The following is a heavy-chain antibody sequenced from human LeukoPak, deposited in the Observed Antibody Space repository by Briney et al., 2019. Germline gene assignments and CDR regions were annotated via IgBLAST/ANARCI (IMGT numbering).Heavy chain of an antibody. CDR3: ARATEWFGNWEHYGMDV. CDR2: MNPNSGNT. D-gene: IGHD3-10*01. V-gene: IGHV1-8*01. CDR1: GYTFTSYD. J-gene: IGHJ6*02. Sequence: ASVKVSCRASGYTFTSYDINWARQATGQGLEWMGWMNPNSGNTGYAQKFQGRVTMTRNTSISTAYMELRSLRSDDTAVYYCARATEWFGNWEHYGMDVWGQGTTVTVSS.